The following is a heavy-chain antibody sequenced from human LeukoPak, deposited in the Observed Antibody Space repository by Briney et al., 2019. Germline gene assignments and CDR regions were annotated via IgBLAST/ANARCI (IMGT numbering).Heavy chain of an antibody. J-gene: IGHJ4*02. CDR1: GFTFSSYA. D-gene: IGHD3-10*01. V-gene: IGHV3-30-3*01. Sequence: PGRSLRLSCAASGFTFSSYAMHWVRQAPGKGLEWVALISYDGSNKYYADSVKGRFTISRDNSKNTLYLQMNSLRAEDTAVYYCARDHGSGSYYKCGFDYWGQGTLVTVSS. CDR3: ARDHGSGSYYKCGFDY. CDR2: ISYDGSNK.